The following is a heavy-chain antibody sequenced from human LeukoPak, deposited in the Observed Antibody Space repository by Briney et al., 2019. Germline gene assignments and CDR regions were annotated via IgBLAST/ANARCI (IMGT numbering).Heavy chain of an antibody. V-gene: IGHV4-59*12. J-gene: IGHJ4*02. CDR3: ARAYSSSLYYFDY. D-gene: IGHD6-13*01. CDR1: GGSISSYF. CDR2: IYHSGYT. Sequence: SGTLSLTCTVSGGSISSYFWHWIRQPPGKGLEWIGYIYHSGYTYYNPSLESRVIMSVDRSKNQFSLKLSSVTAADTAMYFCARAYSSSLYYFDYWGQGTLVTVSS.